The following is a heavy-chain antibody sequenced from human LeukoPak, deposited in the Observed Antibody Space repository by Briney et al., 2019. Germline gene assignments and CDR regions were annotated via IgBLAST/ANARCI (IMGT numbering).Heavy chain of an antibody. J-gene: IGHJ3*02. D-gene: IGHD1-26*01. CDR1: GGSISSGDYY. CDR3: ARQSGSSDDAFDI. CDR2: IYYSGST. V-gene: IGHV4-30-4*08. Sequence: SETLSLTCTVSGGSISSGDYYWSWIRQPPGKGLEWIRYIYYSGSTYYNPSLKSRVTISVDTSKNQFSLKLSSVAAADTAVYYCARQSGSSDDAFDIWGQGTMVTVSS.